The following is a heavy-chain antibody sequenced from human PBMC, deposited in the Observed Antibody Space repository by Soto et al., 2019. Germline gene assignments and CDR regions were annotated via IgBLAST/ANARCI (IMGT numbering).Heavy chain of an antibody. CDR2: INPNSGST. CDR1: GYSVTSYY. J-gene: IGHJ6*02. V-gene: IGHV1-46*01. Sequence: ASVKVSCKASGYSVTSYYMHWVRQAPGRGLEWMGIINPNSGSTTYAQKFQGRVTMTRDTSTSTVYMELTSLTSGDTAVYYCARAGIAYCSSTTCYLYYYVMDVWGQGTTVTVSS. D-gene: IGHD2-2*01. CDR3: ARAGIAYCSSTTCYLYYYVMDV.